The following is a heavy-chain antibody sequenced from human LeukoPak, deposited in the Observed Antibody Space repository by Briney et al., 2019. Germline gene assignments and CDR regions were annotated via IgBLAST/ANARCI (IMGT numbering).Heavy chain of an antibody. CDR3: ARRSDYCTNGVCSYYFDY. CDR2: IIPILGIA. J-gene: IGHJ4*02. D-gene: IGHD2-8*01. Sequence: SVKVSCKASGGTFSSYAISWVRQAPGQGLEWMGRIIPILGIANYAQKFQGRVTITADKSTSTAYMELSSLRSEDTAVYCCARRSDYCTNGVCSYYFDYWGQGTLVTVSS. V-gene: IGHV1-69*04. CDR1: GGTFSSYA.